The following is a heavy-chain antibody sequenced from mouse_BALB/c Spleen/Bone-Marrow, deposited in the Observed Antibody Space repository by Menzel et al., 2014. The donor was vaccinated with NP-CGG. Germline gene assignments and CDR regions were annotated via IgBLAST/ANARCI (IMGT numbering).Heavy chain of an antibody. CDR3: AMYYYASCLFAY. V-gene: IGHV14-3*02. J-gene: IGHJ3*01. CDR1: GFNIKDTY. CDR2: IDPANGNT. Sequence: VQLQQSGAELVKPGASVKLSCTASGFNIKDTYMHWVKQRPERGLEWIGRIDPANGNTKYDPKFQGKATITADTSSNPAYLQLSSLTSEFTAVYYCAMYYYASCLFAYWGQGTLVTVSA. D-gene: IGHD1-1*01.